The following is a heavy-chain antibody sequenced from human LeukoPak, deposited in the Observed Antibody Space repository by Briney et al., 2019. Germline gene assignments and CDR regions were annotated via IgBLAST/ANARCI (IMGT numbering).Heavy chain of an antibody. J-gene: IGHJ3*01. CDR1: GFTFSNYW. V-gene: IGHV3-74*01. CDR3: AREMGSSSYVLDV. Sequence: GGSLRLSCAASGFTFSNYWMHWVRQAPGKGLMWVSRTNKEGTGTTYADSVRGRFTISRDNAKNTLLLQVNSLRAEDTGVYYCAREMGSSSYVLDVWGQEAMVTVSS. CDR2: TNKEGTGT. D-gene: IGHD2-2*01.